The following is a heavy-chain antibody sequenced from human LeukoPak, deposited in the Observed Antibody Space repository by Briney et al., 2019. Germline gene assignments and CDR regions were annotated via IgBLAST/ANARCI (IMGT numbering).Heavy chain of an antibody. Sequence: GGSLRLSCAASGFTFSSYWMHWVRQAPGKGLVWVSRINSDGSSTSYADSVKGRFTISRDNSKNTLYLQMNSLRAEDTAVYYCARGGDAAGYMQFDYWGQGTLVTVSS. CDR2: INSDGSST. V-gene: IGHV3-74*01. D-gene: IGHD5-18*01. CDR3: ARGGDAAGYMQFDY. CDR1: GFTFSSYW. J-gene: IGHJ4*02.